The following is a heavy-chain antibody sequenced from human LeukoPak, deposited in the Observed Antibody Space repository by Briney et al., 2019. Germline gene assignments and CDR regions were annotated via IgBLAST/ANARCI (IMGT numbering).Heavy chain of an antibody. CDR2: IYYRGTT. Sequence: SETLSLTCTVSGGSISSYYWSWIRQPPGKGLEWIGYIYYRGTTNYNPSLESRVTISVDTSKNQFSLKLSSVTAADTAVYYCARHEKEMATIYAFDIWGQGTMVTVSS. D-gene: IGHD5-24*01. CDR3: ARHEKEMATIYAFDI. V-gene: IGHV4-59*01. J-gene: IGHJ3*02. CDR1: GGSISSYY.